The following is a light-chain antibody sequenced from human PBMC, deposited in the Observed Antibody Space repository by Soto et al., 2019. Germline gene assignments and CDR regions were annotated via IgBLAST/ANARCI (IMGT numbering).Light chain of an antibody. CDR2: GAS. Sequence: EIVLTQSPGTLSLSPGERATLSCRASQSVSSSYLAWYQQKPGQAPRLLIYGASTRATGIPARFSGSGSGTKFTLTISSLQSEDVAVYYCQQYNNWPQTFGQGTKVDIK. J-gene: IGKJ1*01. V-gene: IGKV3-15*01. CDR3: QQYNNWPQT. CDR1: QSVSSSY.